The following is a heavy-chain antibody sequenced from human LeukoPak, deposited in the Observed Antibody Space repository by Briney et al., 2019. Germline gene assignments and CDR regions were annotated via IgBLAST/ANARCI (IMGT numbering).Heavy chain of an antibody. CDR1: GFTFSSYA. D-gene: IGHD6-19*01. Sequence: GGSLRLSCAASGFTFSSYAMSWVPPAPGEGLEWVSAISVSGGSTSSADSVKGRFTTSRDNSKNTPYLQMNSLRAEDTAVYYCAKAVAGIDYMDVWGKGTTVTVSS. V-gene: IGHV3-23*01. CDR2: ISVSGGST. J-gene: IGHJ6*03. CDR3: AKAVAGIDYMDV.